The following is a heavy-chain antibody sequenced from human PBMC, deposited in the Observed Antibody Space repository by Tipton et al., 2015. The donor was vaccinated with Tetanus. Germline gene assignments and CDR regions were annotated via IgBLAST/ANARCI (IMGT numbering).Heavy chain of an antibody. CDR3: AGAPRHDPKTFYAMDR. CDR1: GGTFGSYA. D-gene: IGHD1-1*01. CDR2: IIPHFGTI. Sequence: QLVQSGAEVKKPGSSVKVSCEASGGTFGSYAVNWVRQAPGQGLEWMGGIIPHFGTIEYSQKFQGRVTITADISSSPVYMELTSLTSEDTAVYYCAGAPRHDPKTFYAMDRWGPGTTVTVSS. V-gene: IGHV1-69*06. J-gene: IGHJ6*02.